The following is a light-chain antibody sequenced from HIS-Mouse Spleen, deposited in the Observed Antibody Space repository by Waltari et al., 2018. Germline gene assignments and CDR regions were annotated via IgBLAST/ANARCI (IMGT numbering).Light chain of an antibody. CDR3: QQHGT. CDR2: GAS. CDR1: QSVSSSY. J-gene: IGKJ2*01. Sequence: EIVLTQSPGTLSLSPGERATHSCRASQSVSSSYLAWYQQKPGQAPRLLIYGASSRATGIPDRFSGSGSGTDFTLTISRLEPEDFAVYYCQQHGTFGQGTKLEIK. V-gene: IGKV3-20*01.